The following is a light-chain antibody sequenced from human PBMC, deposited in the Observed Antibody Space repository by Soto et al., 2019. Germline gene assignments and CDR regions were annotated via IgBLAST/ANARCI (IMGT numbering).Light chain of an antibody. CDR3: SSYINTNTLV. CDR2: EVS. Sequence: QFALTQPASVSGSPGQSITISCTGTSSDVGTYNYVSWYQQHPGKAPKLMIYEVSNRPSGVSNRFSGSKSGNTASLTISGLQAEDEADYYCSSYINTNTLVFAGGTKLTVL. CDR1: SSDVGTYNY. V-gene: IGLV2-14*01. J-gene: IGLJ2*01.